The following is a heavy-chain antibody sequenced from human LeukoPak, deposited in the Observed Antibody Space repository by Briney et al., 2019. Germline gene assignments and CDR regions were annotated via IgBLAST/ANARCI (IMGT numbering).Heavy chain of an antibody. J-gene: IGHJ6*03. V-gene: IGHV1-69*02. D-gene: IGHD5-12*01. CDR1: GGTFSSYT. Sequence: GASVKVSCKASGGTFSSYTISWVRQAPGQGLEWMGRIIPILGIANYAQKFQGRVTITADKSTSTAYMELSSLRSEDTAVYYCARGGYSGYVSLLGRGYYYMDVWGKGTTVTVSS. CDR3: ARGGYSGYVSLLGRGYYYMDV. CDR2: IIPILGIA.